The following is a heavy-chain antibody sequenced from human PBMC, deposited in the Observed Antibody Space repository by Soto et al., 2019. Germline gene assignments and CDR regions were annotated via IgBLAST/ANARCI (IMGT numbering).Heavy chain of an antibody. CDR2: IYPGDSDT. CDR1: GYSFTTYW. Sequence: PGESLKISCKGSGYSFTTYWIGWVRQMPGQGLEWMGIIYPGDSDTRYSPSFEGQVTISADKSISTAYLQWSSLKASDTAMYYCARQAHQYCDGDCYSEPFDSWGQGTLVTVSS. J-gene: IGHJ4*02. CDR3: ARQAHQYCDGDCYSEPFDS. V-gene: IGHV5-51*01. D-gene: IGHD2-21*02.